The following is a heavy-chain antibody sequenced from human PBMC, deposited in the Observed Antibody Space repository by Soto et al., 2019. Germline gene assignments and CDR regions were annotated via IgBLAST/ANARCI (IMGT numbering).Heavy chain of an antibody. CDR2: ISSSGGTI. J-gene: IGHJ4*02. CDR1: GFTVSDYY. V-gene: IGHV3-11*01. Sequence: GGSLRLSCAASGFTVSDYYMSLIRQAPGKGLEWVSYISSSGGTIYYADSVKGRFNISRDNAKNSLYLQMNRLRAEDTAVYYFARRPMSISGTGSDYWGQGTLVNVSS. CDR3: ARRPMSISGTGSDY. D-gene: IGHD1-7*01.